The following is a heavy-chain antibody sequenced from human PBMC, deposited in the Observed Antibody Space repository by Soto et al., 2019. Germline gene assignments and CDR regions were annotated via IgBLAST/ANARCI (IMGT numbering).Heavy chain of an antibody. CDR2: ISGSGGST. CDR3: AKEVSHAGTYYYGMDV. J-gene: IGHJ6*02. Sequence: PGGSLRLSCAASGFTFSSYAMSWVRQAPGKGLEWVSAISGSGGSTYYADSVKGRFTISRDNSKNTLYLQMNSLRAEDTAVYYCAKEVSHAGTYYYGMDVWGQGTTVTVSS. CDR1: GFTFSSYA. V-gene: IGHV3-23*01. D-gene: IGHD6-13*01.